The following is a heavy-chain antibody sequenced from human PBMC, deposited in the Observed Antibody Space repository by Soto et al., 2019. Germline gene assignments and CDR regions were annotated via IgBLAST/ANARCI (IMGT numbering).Heavy chain of an antibody. CDR2: IYWDDDE. Sequence: ITLKESGPTLVKPTQTLTLTCTFSGFSLNTGGVGVGWVRQPRGKAMKWLALIYWDDDERYRPSLRSRRNITKDTINNQVVLTMTNMDPEDTATYYCVRNWRYYGGDYYYGMDAWGQGTTVTVSS. CDR3: VRNWRYYGGDYYYGMDA. V-gene: IGHV2-5*02. J-gene: IGHJ6*02. D-gene: IGHD3-10*01. CDR1: GFSLNTGGVG.